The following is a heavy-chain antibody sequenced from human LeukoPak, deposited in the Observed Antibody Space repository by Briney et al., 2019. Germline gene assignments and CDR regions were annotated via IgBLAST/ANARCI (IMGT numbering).Heavy chain of an antibody. J-gene: IGHJ6*03. Sequence: GGSLRLSCAASGCTFSSYAMHWVRQAPGKGLEWVAVISYDGSNKYYADSVKGRFTISRDNSENTLYLQMNSLRAEDTAVYYCARVRYYYDSSGSGYMDVWGKGTTVTVSS. D-gene: IGHD3-22*01. V-gene: IGHV3-30-3*01. CDR1: GCTFSSYA. CDR3: ARVRYYYDSSGSGYMDV. CDR2: ISYDGSNK.